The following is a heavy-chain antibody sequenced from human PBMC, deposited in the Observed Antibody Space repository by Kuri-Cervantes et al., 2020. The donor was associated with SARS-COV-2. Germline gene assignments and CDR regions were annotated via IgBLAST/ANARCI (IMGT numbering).Heavy chain of an antibody. J-gene: IGHJ4*02. CDR1: GFTVSSYS. CDR3: ARDRSTHYFDY. V-gene: IGHV3-21*01. CDR2: ISSSSSYI. Sequence: GESLKISCTASGFTVSSYSMNWVRQAPGKGLEWVSSISSSSSYIYYADSVKGRFTISRDNSKNTLYLQMNSLRAEDTAVYYCARDRSTHYFDYWGQGTLVTVSS.